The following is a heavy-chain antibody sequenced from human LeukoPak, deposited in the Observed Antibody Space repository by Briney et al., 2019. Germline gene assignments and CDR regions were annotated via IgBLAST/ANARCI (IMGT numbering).Heavy chain of an antibody. CDR1: GFTFSSYA. J-gene: IGHJ5*02. Sequence: GGSLRLSCAASGFTFSSYAMSWVRQAPGKGLEWVSAISGSGGSTYYADSVKGRFTISRDSSKNTLYLQMNSLRAEDTAVYYCARETRGYSGYERAAWFDPWGQGTLDTVSS. CDR2: ISGSGGST. D-gene: IGHD5-12*01. CDR3: ARETRGYSGYERAAWFDP. V-gene: IGHV3-23*01.